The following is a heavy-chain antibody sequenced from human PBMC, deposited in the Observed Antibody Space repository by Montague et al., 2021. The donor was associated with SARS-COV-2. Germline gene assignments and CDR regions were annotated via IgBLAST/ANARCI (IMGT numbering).Heavy chain of an antibody. CDR3: VRGGTMTVVVFDY. Sequence: SETLSLTCTVSGDSISNSHWWTWVRQSPGRGLEWIGEIFRSGDSNYNPSLKSRVTMSVDMSRNQFSLSLSNVTAADTAIYYCVRGGTMTVVVFDYWGQGTLVTVSS. CDR2: IFRSGDS. J-gene: IGHJ4*02. D-gene: IGHD3-22*01. CDR1: GDSISNSHW. V-gene: IGHV4-4*02.